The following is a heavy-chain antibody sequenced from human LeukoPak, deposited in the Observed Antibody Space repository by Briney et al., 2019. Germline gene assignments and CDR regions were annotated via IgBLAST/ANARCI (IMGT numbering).Heavy chain of an antibody. CDR2: ISSSSSYI. J-gene: IGHJ4*02. CDR1: GFIVSDHY. D-gene: IGHD6-13*01. Sequence: GGSLRLFCAASGFIVSDHYMGWVRQAPGKGLEGGSSISSSSSYIYYADSVKGRFTISGDNAKNSLYLQMNSLRAEDTAVYYCARELRGSSSWGFDYWGQGTLVTVSS. CDR3: ARELRGSSSWGFDY. V-gene: IGHV3-21*01.